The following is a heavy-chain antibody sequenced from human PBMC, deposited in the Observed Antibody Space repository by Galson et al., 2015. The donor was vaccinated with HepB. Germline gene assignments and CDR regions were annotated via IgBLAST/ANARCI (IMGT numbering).Heavy chain of an antibody. V-gene: IGHV3-48*04. CDR1: GVTFSGYS. CDR3: ARGSPAYCSGGACFDVGDY. CDR2: ISSTSSSI. J-gene: IGHJ4*02. Sequence: SLRLSCAASGVTFSGYSRNWGRQAPGKGLEWISYISSTSSSIYFAESVKGRFTISRDNAKKSLYLQMDSLRAEDTAMYYCARGSPAYCSGGACFDVGDYWGQGTLVTVSS. D-gene: IGHD2-15*01.